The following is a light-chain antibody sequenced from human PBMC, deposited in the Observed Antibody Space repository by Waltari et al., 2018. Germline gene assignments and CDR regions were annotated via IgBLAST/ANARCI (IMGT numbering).Light chain of an antibody. CDR3: QQYYSTLRT. CDR1: QSVLHTSNNKNY. CDR2: WAS. Sequence: DIVMTQSPASLAVSLGERAAINCTYSQSVLHTSNNKNYLAWYQHKPGQPPKLLIYWASTRESGVPDRFSGSGSGTDFTLTINMLQAEDVAVYYCQQYYSTLRTFGQGTKVEIK. V-gene: IGKV4-1*01. J-gene: IGKJ1*01.